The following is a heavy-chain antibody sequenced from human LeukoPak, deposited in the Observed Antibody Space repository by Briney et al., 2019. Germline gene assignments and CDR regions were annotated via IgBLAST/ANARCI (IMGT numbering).Heavy chain of an antibody. V-gene: IGHV3-13*01. CDR2: IGKAGDT. Sequence: RPGGSLSLSCAPSGFTLSRYDMHWVRQATGKGSDWVSAIGKAGDTYYPGSVKGRFTISRENAKNSLYLQMNSLRAGDTAVYYCARAPPYSSASWGYYGMDVWGQGTTVTVSS. D-gene: IGHD6-19*01. CDR3: ARAPPYSSASWGYYGMDV. CDR1: GFTLSRYD. J-gene: IGHJ6*02.